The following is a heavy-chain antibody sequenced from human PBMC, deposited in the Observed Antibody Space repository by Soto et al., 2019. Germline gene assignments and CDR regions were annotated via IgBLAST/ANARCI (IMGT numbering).Heavy chain of an antibody. CDR3: VKGEYYYDSSGYYPFDY. CDR2: IWYDGSSK. V-gene: IGHV3-30*02. Sequence: PAGGSLRLSCAASGFTFSTYGMHWVRQAPGKGLEWVAVIWYDGSSKYYADSVKGRFTISRDNSKNTVYLQMSSLRVEDTAVYYCVKGEYYYDSSGYYPFDYWGQGTLVTVSS. CDR1: GFTFSTYG. J-gene: IGHJ4*02. D-gene: IGHD3-22*01.